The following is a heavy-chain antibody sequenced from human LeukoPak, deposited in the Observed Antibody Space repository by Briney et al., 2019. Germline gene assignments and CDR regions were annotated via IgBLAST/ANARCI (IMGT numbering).Heavy chain of an antibody. V-gene: IGHV1-18*01. Sequence: ASVKVSCKASGYTFTSYGISWVRQASGQGLEWMGWISAYNGNTNYAQKLQGRVTMTTDTSTSTAYMELRSLRSDDTAVYYCARDPPRGAISNYYYYGMDVWGQGTTVTVSS. J-gene: IGHJ6*02. CDR1: GYTFTSYG. CDR2: ISAYNGNT. CDR3: ARDPPRGAISNYYYYGMDV. D-gene: IGHD2-2*02.